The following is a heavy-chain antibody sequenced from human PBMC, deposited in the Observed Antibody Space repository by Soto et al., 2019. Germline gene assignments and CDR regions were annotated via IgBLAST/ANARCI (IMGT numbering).Heavy chain of an antibody. CDR2: IYYSGRT. CDR3: ARRYGSCFDY. V-gene: IGHV4-59*08. D-gene: IGHD5-18*01. CDR1: GGSISSYY. Sequence: QVQLQEAGPGLVKPSETLSLTCTVSGGSISSYYWSWIRQPPGKGLEWIGHIYYSGRTNYNPSLKRRVTLAVDTSKHQFSLKLSSVTAADTAVYYCARRYGSCFDYSGQGTLVTVSS. J-gene: IGHJ4*02.